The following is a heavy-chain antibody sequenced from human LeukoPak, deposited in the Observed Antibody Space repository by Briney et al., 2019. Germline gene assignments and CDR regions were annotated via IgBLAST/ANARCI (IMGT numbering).Heavy chain of an antibody. Sequence: GGSLRLSWAASGFTFSNFGMHWVRQAPGKGLEWVAVISSDGNDEYYANAVKGRFTISRDNSMNTLYLQMNSLRAEDTAIYYCAKDLTTLTLGKDYWGQGTLVTVSS. V-gene: IGHV3-30*18. D-gene: IGHD4-17*01. J-gene: IGHJ4*02. CDR3: AKDLTTLTLGKDY. CDR1: GFTFSNFG. CDR2: ISSDGNDE.